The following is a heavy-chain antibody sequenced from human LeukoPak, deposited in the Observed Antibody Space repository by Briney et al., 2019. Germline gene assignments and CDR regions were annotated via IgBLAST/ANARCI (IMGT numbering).Heavy chain of an antibody. V-gene: IGHV1-24*01. CDR1: GYTLTELS. CDR3: ATAEIQLWLPVY. CDR2: FDPEDGET. Sequence: ASGKVSCKGSGYTLTELSMHWVRQAPGKGLEWMGGFDPEDGETIYAQKFQGRVTMTEDTCTDTAYMEMSSLRSEETAVYYCATAEIQLWLPVYWGQGTLVTVSS. J-gene: IGHJ4*02. D-gene: IGHD5-18*01.